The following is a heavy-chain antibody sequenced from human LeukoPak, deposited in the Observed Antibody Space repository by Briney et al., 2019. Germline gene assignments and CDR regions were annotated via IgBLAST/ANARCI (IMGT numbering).Heavy chain of an antibody. Sequence: SDTLSLTCSVSGYSISSGYYWGWIRQPPGKGLEWIGSIYHSGRTYNNPSLKSRVTISVDTSKNQFSLKLSSVIAADTAVYYCARTPRYCSSCFDYWAREPWSPSPQ. V-gene: IGHV4-38-2*02. D-gene: IGHD2-2*01. J-gene: IGHJ4*02. CDR3: ARTPRYCSSCFDY. CDR1: GYSISSGYY. CDR2: IYHSGRT.